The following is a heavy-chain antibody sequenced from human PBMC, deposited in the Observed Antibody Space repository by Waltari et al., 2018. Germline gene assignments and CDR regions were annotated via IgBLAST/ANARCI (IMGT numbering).Heavy chain of an antibody. CDR2: IYYSGST. V-gene: IGHV4-39*07. D-gene: IGHD1-26*01. CDR1: GGSISSSSYY. Sequence: QLQLQESGPGLVKPSETLSLTCTVSGGSISSSSYYWGWIRQPPGKGLEWIGSIYYSGSTYYNPSLKSRVTISVDTSKNQFSLKLSSVTAADTAVYYCARDRGSYSFDYWGQGTLVTVSS. CDR3: ARDRGSYSFDY. J-gene: IGHJ4*02.